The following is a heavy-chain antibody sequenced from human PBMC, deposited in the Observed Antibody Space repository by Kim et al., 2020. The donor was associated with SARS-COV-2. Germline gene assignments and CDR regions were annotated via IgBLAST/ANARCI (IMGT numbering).Heavy chain of an antibody. CDR1: GFTFDNYA. CDR2: VGGSGAST. Sequence: GGSLRLSCAASGFTFDNYAMTWVRQAPGKWLEWVSTVGGSGASTYYAVSVRGRFTISRDNSKNTLFLQMNSLRAEDTAVYYCAKDGGIAAVGYHYYMDVWGKGTTVTVSS. CDR3: AKDGGIAAVGYHYYMDV. V-gene: IGHV3-23*01. J-gene: IGHJ6*03. D-gene: IGHD6-13*01.